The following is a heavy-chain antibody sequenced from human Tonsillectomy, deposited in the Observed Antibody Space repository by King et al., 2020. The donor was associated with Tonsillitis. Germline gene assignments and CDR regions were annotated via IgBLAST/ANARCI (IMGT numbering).Heavy chain of an antibody. CDR1: GFSLSNARMG. CDR3: ARTQYKGVFDS. Sequence: TLKESGPVLVKPTETLTLTCTVSGFSLSNARMGVSWIRQPPGKALEWLAHIVSNDEKTYSTNLKYRLIISKDTSKSQVVLIMTNMDPVDTATYYCARTQYKGVFDSWGRGTLVTVSS. J-gene: IGHJ4*02. CDR2: IVSNDEK. V-gene: IGHV2-26*01. D-gene: IGHD1-1*01.